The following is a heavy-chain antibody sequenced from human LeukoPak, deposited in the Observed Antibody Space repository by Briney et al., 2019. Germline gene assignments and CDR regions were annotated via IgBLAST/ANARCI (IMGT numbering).Heavy chain of an antibody. Sequence: GGSLRLSCAASGFTFSSYWMSWVRQAPGKGLEWVANIKQDGSEKYYVDSVKGRFTISRDNSKNTLYLQMNSLRAEDTAVYYCAMVATIWFDYWGQGTLVTVSS. CDR1: GFTFSSYW. V-gene: IGHV3-7*03. CDR2: IKQDGSEK. J-gene: IGHJ4*02. CDR3: AMVATIWFDY. D-gene: IGHD5-24*01.